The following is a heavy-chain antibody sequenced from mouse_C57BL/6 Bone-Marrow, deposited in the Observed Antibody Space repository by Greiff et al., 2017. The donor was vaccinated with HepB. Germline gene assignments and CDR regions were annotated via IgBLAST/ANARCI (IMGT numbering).Heavy chain of an antibody. CDR3: AREITTVVPFDY. CDR2: IYPYNGVS. CDR1: GYSFTGYY. V-gene: IGHV1-31*01. D-gene: IGHD1-1*01. Sequence: EVQLQESGPELVKPGASVKISCKASGYSFTGYYMHWVKHSHGNILDWIGYIYPYNGVSSYNQKLKGKATLTVEKSSSTAYMELRSLTSEDSAVYYCAREITTVVPFDYWGQGTTLTVSS. J-gene: IGHJ2*01.